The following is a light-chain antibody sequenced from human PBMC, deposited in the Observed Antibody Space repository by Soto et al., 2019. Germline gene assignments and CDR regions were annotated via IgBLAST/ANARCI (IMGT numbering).Light chain of an antibody. CDR3: QQYGSSPPSA. Sequence: EIVLTQPPGTLSLSPGERATLSCRASQSVSSSYLAWYQQKPGQAPRLLIYGASSRATGIPDRFSGSGSGTDFTLTISRLEPEDFAVYYCQQYGSSPPSAFGQGTRLE. J-gene: IGKJ5*01. V-gene: IGKV3-20*01. CDR1: QSVSSSY. CDR2: GAS.